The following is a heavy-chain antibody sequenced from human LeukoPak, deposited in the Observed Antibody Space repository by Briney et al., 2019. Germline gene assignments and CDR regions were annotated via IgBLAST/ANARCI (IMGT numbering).Heavy chain of an antibody. CDR3: ARSGYSSGWYLNKDYYYYYGMDV. CDR2: INHSGSN. D-gene: IGHD6-19*01. V-gene: IGHV4-34*01. CDR1: GGSFSGYY. Sequence: PSETLSLTCAVYGGSFSGYYWSWIRQPPGKGLEWIGEINHSGSNNYNPSLKGRVTISVDTSKNQFFLTLSSVTAADTAVYYCARSGYSSGWYLNKDYYYYYGMDVWGQGTTVTVSS. J-gene: IGHJ6*02.